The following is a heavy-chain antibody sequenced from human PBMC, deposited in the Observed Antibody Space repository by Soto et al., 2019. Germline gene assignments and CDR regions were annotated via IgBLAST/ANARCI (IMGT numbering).Heavy chain of an antibody. CDR1: GYTFTSYD. CDR3: ARKYIRSSWFDP. D-gene: IGHD6-6*01. CDR2: IAPYNVNT. V-gene: IGHV1-18*01. Sequence: ASVKVSFKASGYTFTSYDIHWLRQAPGQGLEWLGWIAPYNVNTHYAQKLQGRVTMTTDTSTSTAYMELRSLRSDDTAVYYCARKYIRSSWFDPWGQGTLVTVSS. J-gene: IGHJ5*02.